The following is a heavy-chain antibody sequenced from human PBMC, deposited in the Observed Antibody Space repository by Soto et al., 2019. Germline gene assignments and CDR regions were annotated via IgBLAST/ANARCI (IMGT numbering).Heavy chain of an antibody. J-gene: IGHJ4*02. V-gene: IGHV3-30*18. CDR1: GFTFSSYG. D-gene: IGHD6-19*01. Sequence: PGGSLRLSCAASGFTFSSYGVHWVRQAPGKGLEWVAVISYDGSNKYYADSVKGRFTISRDNSKNTLYLQMNSLRAEDTAVYYCAKDPRFGQQWLAFDYWGQGTLVTVSS. CDR2: ISYDGSNK. CDR3: AKDPRFGQQWLAFDY.